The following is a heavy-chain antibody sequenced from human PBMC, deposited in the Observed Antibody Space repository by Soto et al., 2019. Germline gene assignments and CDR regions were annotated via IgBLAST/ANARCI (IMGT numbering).Heavy chain of an antibody. CDR3: SRDHSSGGYDY. J-gene: IGHJ4*02. D-gene: IGHD2-8*02. Sequence: LRLSCVASGFSVDNIFMSWVRQAPGKGLQWVSTISDDGRTYYADSVKGRFSLSRDKSRNTLYLQMNRLRVEDTAVYYCSRDHSSGGYDYRGQGSLVTVLL. CDR2: ISDDGRT. CDR1: GFSVDNIF. V-gene: IGHV3-53*01.